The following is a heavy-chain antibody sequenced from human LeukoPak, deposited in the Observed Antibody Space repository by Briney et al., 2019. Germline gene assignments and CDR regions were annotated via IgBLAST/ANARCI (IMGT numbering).Heavy chain of an antibody. D-gene: IGHD6-13*01. CDR1: GFTFNDYT. CDR2: ISYDGSNK. J-gene: IGHJ4*02. CDR3: ARERYGSSWYYY. Sequence: PGGSLRLSCAAAGFTFNDYTIHWVRQAPGKGLEWVAVISYDGSNKYYADSVKGRFTISRDNSKNTLYLQMNSLRAEDTAVYYCARERYGSSWYYYWGQGTLVTVSS. V-gene: IGHV3-30-3*01.